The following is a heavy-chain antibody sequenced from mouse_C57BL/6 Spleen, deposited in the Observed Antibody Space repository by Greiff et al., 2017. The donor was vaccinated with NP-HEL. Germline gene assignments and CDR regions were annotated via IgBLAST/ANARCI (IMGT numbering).Heavy chain of an antibody. V-gene: IGHV1-82*01. Sequence: QVQLQQSGPELVKPGASVKISCKASGYAFSSSWMNWVKQRPGKGLEWIGRIYPGDGDTNYNGKFKGKATLTADKSSSTAYMQLSSLTSEDSAVYFCARTTIYDGYFAYWGQGTLVTVSA. CDR2: IYPGDGDT. CDR3: ARTTIYDGYFAY. D-gene: IGHD2-3*01. CDR1: GYAFSSSW. J-gene: IGHJ3*01.